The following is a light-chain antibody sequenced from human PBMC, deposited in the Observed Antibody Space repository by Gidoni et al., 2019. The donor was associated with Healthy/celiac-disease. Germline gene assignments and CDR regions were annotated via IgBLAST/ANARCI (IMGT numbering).Light chain of an antibody. Sequence: EIVLTQSPATLSLSPGERATLSCLASQSVSSYLAWYQQKPGQAPRLRIYDASNRATGSPARFSGSGSGTDFTLTISSLEPEDFAVYYCQQRSNWPPAFGQGTKLEIK. J-gene: IGKJ2*01. CDR2: DAS. CDR3: QQRSNWPPA. V-gene: IGKV3-11*01. CDR1: QSVSSY.